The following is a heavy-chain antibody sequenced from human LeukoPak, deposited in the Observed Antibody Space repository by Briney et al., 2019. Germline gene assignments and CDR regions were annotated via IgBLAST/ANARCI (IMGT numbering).Heavy chain of an antibody. V-gene: IGHV3-74*01. CDR1: GFTFGSYW. Sequence: GGSLRLSCAASGFTFGSYWMHWVRQAPGKGLVWVSRINRDGSSTNYADSVKGRFTISRDNAKNTLYLQMNSLRAEDTAIYYCVRDDSSHFDYWGQGALVTVSS. J-gene: IGHJ4*02. CDR3: VRDDSSHFDY. CDR2: INRDGSST. D-gene: IGHD4-11*01.